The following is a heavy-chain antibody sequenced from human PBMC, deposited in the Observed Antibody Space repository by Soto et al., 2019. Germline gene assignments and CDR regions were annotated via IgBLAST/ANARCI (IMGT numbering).Heavy chain of an antibody. CDR3: ARSPYQHHGDSYYYSALDA. CDR1: GDSLSNGGYY. J-gene: IGHJ6*02. CDR2: IYYIGGP. V-gene: IGHV4-30-4*01. Sequence: ILGLPVSVSGDSLSNGGYYWSCISHPPGKGLEWIGYIYYIGGPYYNPSLQSRVTISMDTSKNQVSLNLTSVTAADTAVYFCARSPYQHHGDSYYYSALDACGPGLMLTVSS. D-gene: IGHD4-17*01.